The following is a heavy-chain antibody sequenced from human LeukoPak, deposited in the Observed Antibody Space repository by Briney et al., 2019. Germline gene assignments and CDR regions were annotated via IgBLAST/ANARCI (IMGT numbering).Heavy chain of an antibody. CDR2: ISYDGSYK. D-gene: IGHD5-18*01. V-gene: IGHV3-30*03. Sequence: PGGSLRLSCAASGFTFSNYGMHWVRQAPGKGLEWVAFISYDGSYKYYADSVKGRFTISRDNSKNTLYLQMNSLRAEDSAMYYCARVSILRGYSYGEWGQGTLVTVSS. CDR1: GFTFSNYG. CDR3: ARVSILRGYSYGE. J-gene: IGHJ4*02.